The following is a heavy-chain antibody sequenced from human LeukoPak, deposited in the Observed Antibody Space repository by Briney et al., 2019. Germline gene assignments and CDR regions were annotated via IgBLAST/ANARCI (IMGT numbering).Heavy chain of an antibody. CDR2: ISSSSSYI. V-gene: IGHV3-21*01. CDR3: AREALRNFDY. J-gene: IGHJ4*02. D-gene: IGHD1-14*01. Sequence: GGSLRLSCAASGFTFSSYSMNWVRQAPGKGLEWVSSISSSSSYIYYADSVKGRFTISRDNAKNSLYLQINSLRAEDTAVYYCAREALRNFDYWGQGTLVTVSS. CDR1: GFTFSSYS.